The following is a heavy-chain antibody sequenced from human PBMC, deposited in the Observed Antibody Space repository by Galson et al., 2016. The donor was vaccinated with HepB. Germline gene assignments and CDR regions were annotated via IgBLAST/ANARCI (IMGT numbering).Heavy chain of an antibody. V-gene: IGHV3-23*01. CDR1: GFTFDSYA. D-gene: IGHD6-6*01. CDR3: ATSTSSVGH. Sequence: SLRLSCAASGFTFDSYAMTWVRQAPGKGLEWVSAISGSGLSTYYADSVKGRFTISRDSSNNTVSLQMNTLRADDTAVYYCATSTSSVGHWGQGTLVTVSS. J-gene: IGHJ5*02. CDR2: ISGSGLST.